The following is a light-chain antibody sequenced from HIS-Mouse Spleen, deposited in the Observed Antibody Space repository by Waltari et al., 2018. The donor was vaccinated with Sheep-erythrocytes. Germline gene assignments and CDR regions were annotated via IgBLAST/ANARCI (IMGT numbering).Light chain of an antibody. J-gene: IGLJ3*02. CDR3: SSYTSSSTWV. CDR1: SSDVGGYNY. CDR2: EVS. Sequence: QSALTQPPSASGSPGQSVTISCPGTSSDVGGYNYVSWYHQHPGKAPKLMIYEVSNRPSGVSNRFSGSKSGNTASLTISGLQAEDEADYYCSSYTSSSTWVFGGGTKLTVL. V-gene: IGLV2-14*01.